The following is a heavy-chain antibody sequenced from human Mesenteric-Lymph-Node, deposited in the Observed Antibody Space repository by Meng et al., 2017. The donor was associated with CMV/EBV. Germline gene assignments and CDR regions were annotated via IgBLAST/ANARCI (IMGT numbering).Heavy chain of an antibody. J-gene: IGHJ5*02. Sequence: GHNSNINWWSWVRQSPGKGLEWIGDIHHSGTTNYSPSLMNRVTILVDKSKNQFSLTMISVTAADTATYYCARRGSRFLEWTNTWFDPWGQGTLVTVSS. CDR2: IHHSGTT. V-gene: IGHV4-4*02. CDR1: GHNSNINW. CDR3: ARRGSRFLEWTNTWFDP. D-gene: IGHD3-3*01.